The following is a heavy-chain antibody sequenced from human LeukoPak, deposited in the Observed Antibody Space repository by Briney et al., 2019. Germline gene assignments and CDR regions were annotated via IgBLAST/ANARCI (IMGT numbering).Heavy chain of an antibody. J-gene: IGHJ3*02. CDR3: ASGDYVAFDI. D-gene: IGHD4-17*01. V-gene: IGHV3-23*01. CDR2: IRGDGDGT. CDR1: GFTFSSFA. Sequence: GGSLRLSCEASGFTFSSFAMSWVRQVPAKGLEWVSLIRGDGDGTNYADSVKGRFTISRDNSKNTPYLQMNSLRAEDTAVYYCASGDYVAFDIWGQGTMVTVSS.